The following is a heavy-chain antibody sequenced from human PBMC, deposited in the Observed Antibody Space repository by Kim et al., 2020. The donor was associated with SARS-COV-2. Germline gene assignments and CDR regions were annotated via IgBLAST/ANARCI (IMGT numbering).Heavy chain of an antibody. CDR3: ARDRHSLVAATPCWFDP. CDR1: GFTFSSYG. Sequence: GGSLRLSCAASGFTFSSYGMHWVRQAPGKGLEWVAVISYDGSNKYYADSVKGRFTISRDNSKNTLYLQMNSLRAEDTAVYYCARDRHSLVAATPCWFDPWGPGTPVTVSS. J-gene: IGHJ5*02. V-gene: IGHV3-30*03. CDR2: ISYDGSNK. D-gene: IGHD2-15*01.